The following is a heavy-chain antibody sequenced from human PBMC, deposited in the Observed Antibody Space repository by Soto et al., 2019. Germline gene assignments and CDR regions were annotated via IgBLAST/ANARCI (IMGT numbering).Heavy chain of an antibody. CDR1: GGSISTSNW. J-gene: IGHJ4*02. CDR3: ARISTSGTRFDY. D-gene: IGHD1-1*01. Sequence: QVQLQESGPGLVKPSGTLSLTCAVSGGSISTSNWWSWVRQPPGKGLEWIGEVYHSGSTNYNPSFKSRVAMSVDKSKKQFSLKLNSVTAADTALYYCARISTSGTRFDYWGQGSLVTVSS. CDR2: VYHSGST. V-gene: IGHV4-4*02.